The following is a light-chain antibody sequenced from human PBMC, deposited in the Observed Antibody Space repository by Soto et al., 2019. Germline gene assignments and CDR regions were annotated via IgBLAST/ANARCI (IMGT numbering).Light chain of an antibody. CDR2: DAS. V-gene: IGKV1-5*01. Sequence: DAQMTQSPSSLSASVGDRVTMTCRASHSVSNWLAWYQQKPGKAPKLLIYDASSLQTGVPARFRGSGSGTKFTLTINNLQPDDFATYYCQHYNNDFPTFGGGTKVDVK. J-gene: IGKJ4*01. CDR1: HSVSNW. CDR3: QHYNNDFPT.